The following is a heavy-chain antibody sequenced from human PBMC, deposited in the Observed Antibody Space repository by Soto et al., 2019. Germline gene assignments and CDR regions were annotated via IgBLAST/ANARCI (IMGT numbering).Heavy chain of an antibody. CDR3: AREADTDVGGLGFYDAFDI. V-gene: IGHV4-59*01. CDR1: GGSISNYY. J-gene: IGHJ3*02. D-gene: IGHD5-18*01. CDR2: VYYSGNT. Sequence: SETLSLTCTISGGSISNYYWTWIRQTPGKGLEWIGYVYYSGNTNYNPSLKSRVSISVDMSKNRFSLELSSVTAADTAMYYCAREADTDVGGLGFYDAFDIWGPGTKVTVSS.